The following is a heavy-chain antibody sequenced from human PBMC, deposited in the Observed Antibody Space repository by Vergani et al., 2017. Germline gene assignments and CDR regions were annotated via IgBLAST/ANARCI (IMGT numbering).Heavy chain of an antibody. Sequence: QVQLVQSGAEVKKPGASVKVSCKASGYPLTSYYMHWVRQAPGQGLEWRGIINPSGGSTSYAQKFQGRVTMTRDTSTSTVYMELSSPRSEDTAVYYCARGGADIVVVPAANWFDPWGQGTLVTVSS. CDR3: ARGGADIVVVPAANWFDP. CDR2: INPSGGST. D-gene: IGHD2-2*01. V-gene: IGHV1-46*01. J-gene: IGHJ5*02. CDR1: GYPLTSYY.